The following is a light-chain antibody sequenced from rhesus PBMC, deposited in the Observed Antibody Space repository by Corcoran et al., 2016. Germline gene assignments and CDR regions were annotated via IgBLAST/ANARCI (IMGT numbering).Light chain of an antibody. V-gene: IGKV1-32*02. Sequence: DIQMSQSPSSLSASVGDRVTITCRASQGISSYLNWYQQKPGKTPKILIYYANSLGSGVQSRFSGSGSGTEFTLTISSLQPEDFATDCCQQGNSNPWTFGQGTKVEVK. CDR3: QQGNSNPWT. CDR2: YAN. J-gene: IGKJ1*01. CDR1: QGISSY.